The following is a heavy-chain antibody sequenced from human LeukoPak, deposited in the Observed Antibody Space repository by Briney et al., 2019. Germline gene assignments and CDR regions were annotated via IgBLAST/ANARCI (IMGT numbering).Heavy chain of an antibody. V-gene: IGHV4-34*01. J-gene: IGHJ5*02. D-gene: IGHD3-10*01. Sequence: SETLSLTCAVYGGSFSGYYWSWIRQPPGKGLEWIGEINHSGSTNYNPSLKSRVTISVDTSKNQFSLKLSSVTAADTAVYYCARGIRFRQDYYGSGSYYFRFDPWGQGTLVTVSS. CDR2: INHSGST. CDR3: ARGIRFRQDYYGSGSYYFRFDP. CDR1: GGSFSGYY.